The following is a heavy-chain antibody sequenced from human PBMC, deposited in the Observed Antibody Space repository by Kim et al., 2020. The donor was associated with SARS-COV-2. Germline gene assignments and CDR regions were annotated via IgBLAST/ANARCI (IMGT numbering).Heavy chain of an antibody. CDR2: IHQDGSEK. Sequence: GGSLRLSCLTSGFSFSVYWMTWVRQTPGKGLEWVANIHQDGSEKYYVDSVKGRFTISRDNGKISLYLQMNSLRSEDTAVYYCARIRMGQGYAFDIWGQGTMVTVSS. CDR3: ARIRMGQGYAFDI. J-gene: IGHJ3*02. CDR1: GFSFSVYW. V-gene: IGHV3-7*03.